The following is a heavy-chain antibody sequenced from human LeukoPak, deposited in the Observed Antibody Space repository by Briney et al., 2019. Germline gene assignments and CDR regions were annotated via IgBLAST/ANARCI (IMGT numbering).Heavy chain of an antibody. CDR1: GGSISSYY. CDR2: IYPSGST. D-gene: IGHD2-21*02. Sequence: SEALSLTCSVSGGSISSYYWSWIRQPAGKGLEWIGRIYPSGSTNYNPSLKSRVTISGDKSKNQFSLKLSSVTAADTAVYYCARVGGDCGGDCYHYYSMDVWGKGTTVTASS. CDR3: ARVGGDCGGDCYHYYSMDV. V-gene: IGHV4-4*07. J-gene: IGHJ6*03.